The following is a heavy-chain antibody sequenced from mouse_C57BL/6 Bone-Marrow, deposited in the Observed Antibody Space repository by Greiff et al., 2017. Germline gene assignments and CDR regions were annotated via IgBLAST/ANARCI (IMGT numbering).Heavy chain of an antibody. CDR2: INPNNGGT. V-gene: IGHV1-26*01. Sequence: VQLQQSGPELVKPGASVKISCKASGYTFTDYYMNWVKQSHGKSLEWIGDINPNNGGTSYNQKFKGKATLTVDKSSSTAYMELRSLTSEDSAVYYCARHDWYFDVWGTGTTVTVSS. J-gene: IGHJ1*03. CDR3: ARHDWYFDV. CDR1: GYTFTDYY.